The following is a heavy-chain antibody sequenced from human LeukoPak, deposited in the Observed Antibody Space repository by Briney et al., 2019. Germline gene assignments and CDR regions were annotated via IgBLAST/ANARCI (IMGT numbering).Heavy chain of an antibody. V-gene: IGHV4-59*08. CDR2: IYYSGST. CDR1: GGSISSYY. CDR3: ARQSLGVGATYFDY. Sequence: SETLSLTCTVSGGSISSYYWSWIRQPPGKGLEWIGYIYYSGSTNYNPSLKSRVTISVDTSRNQFSLKPSSVTAADTAVYYCARQSLGVGATYFDYWGQGTLVTVSS. J-gene: IGHJ4*02. D-gene: IGHD1-26*01.